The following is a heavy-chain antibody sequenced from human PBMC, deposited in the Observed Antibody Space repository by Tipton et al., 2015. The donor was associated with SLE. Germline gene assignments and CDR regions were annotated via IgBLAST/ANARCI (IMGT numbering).Heavy chain of an antibody. V-gene: IGHV3-13*04. D-gene: IGHD4-17*01. Sequence: SLRLSCAVTGFMFSDYDMYWVRQGTGKGLQWVAGIGIAGDPYYSESVKDRFTISREDGKKDLYLEMNSLTVGDTAVYYCVRGPPGDDSGDYVGAFDIWGQGTAVTVSS. CDR1: GFMFSDYD. CDR2: IGIAGDP. CDR3: VRGPPGDDSGDYVGAFDI. J-gene: IGHJ3*02.